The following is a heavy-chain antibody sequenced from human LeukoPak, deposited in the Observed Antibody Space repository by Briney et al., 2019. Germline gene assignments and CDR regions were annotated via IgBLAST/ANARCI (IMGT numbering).Heavy chain of an antibody. J-gene: IGHJ4*02. CDR3: ARSVITGIDY. D-gene: IGHD3-22*01. CDR2: ISSSGSTI. Sequence: QPGGSLRLSCAASGFTFSGYEMNWVRQAPGKGLEWVSYISSSGSTIYYADSVKGRFTISRDNAKNSLYLQMNSLRAEDTAVYYCARSVITGIDYWGQGTLVTVSS. CDR1: GFTFSGYE. V-gene: IGHV3-48*03.